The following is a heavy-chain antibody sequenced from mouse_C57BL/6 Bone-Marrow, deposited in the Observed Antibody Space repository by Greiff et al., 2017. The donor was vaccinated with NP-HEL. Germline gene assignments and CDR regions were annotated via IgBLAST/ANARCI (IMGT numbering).Heavy chain of an antibody. CDR1: GYSFTGYY. Sequence: VQLKQSGPELVKPGASVKISCKASGYSFTGYYMNWVKQSPEKSLEWIGEINPSTGGTTYNQKFKAKATLTVDKSSSTAYMQLKSLTSEDSAVYYCARVGDYDYNCWGQGTTLTVSS. CDR3: ARVGDYDYNC. V-gene: IGHV1-42*01. CDR2: INPSTGGT. D-gene: IGHD2-4*01. J-gene: IGHJ2*01.